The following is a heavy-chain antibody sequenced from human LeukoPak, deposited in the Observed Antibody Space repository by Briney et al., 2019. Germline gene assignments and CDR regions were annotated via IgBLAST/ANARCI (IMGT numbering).Heavy chain of an antibody. D-gene: IGHD2-2*02. Sequence: PGRSLRLSCAASRFTFSSYGIHWVRQAPGKGLEWVAVISYDGSNKYYADSVKGRFTISRDNSKNTLYLQMNSLRAEDTAVYYCAKDQVDIVVVPAAIDTYYYYGMDVWGQGTTVTVSS. CDR2: ISYDGSNK. CDR1: RFTFSSYG. J-gene: IGHJ6*02. CDR3: AKDQVDIVVVPAAIDTYYYYGMDV. V-gene: IGHV3-30*18.